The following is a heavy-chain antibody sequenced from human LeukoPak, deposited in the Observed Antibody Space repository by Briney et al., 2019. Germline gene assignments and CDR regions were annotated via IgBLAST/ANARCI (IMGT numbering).Heavy chain of an antibody. Sequence: GGSLRLSCAASGFTFSSYAMSWVRQAPGKGLEWVSAISGSGGSTYYADSVKGRFTISRDNSKNTLYLQMNSLRAEDTAVYYCAAPGASYDFWGGYSLPDYWGQGTLVTVSS. CDR2: ISGSGGST. CDR1: GFTFSSYA. J-gene: IGHJ4*02. V-gene: IGHV3-23*01. D-gene: IGHD3-3*01. CDR3: AAPGASYDFWGGYSLPDY.